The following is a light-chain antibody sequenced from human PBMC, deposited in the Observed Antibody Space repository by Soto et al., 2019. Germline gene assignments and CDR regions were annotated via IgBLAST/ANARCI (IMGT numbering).Light chain of an antibody. CDR2: GAS. Sequence: EIVLTQSPGTLSLSPGERATLSCRASQSVSSSYLGWYQQKPGQAPRLLIYGASNRATGIPDRFSGSGSGTDFTLTISRLEPEDFAVYYCQQYGSSPPWTFGQGTKVEIK. J-gene: IGKJ1*01. CDR1: QSVSSSY. CDR3: QQYGSSPPWT. V-gene: IGKV3-20*01.